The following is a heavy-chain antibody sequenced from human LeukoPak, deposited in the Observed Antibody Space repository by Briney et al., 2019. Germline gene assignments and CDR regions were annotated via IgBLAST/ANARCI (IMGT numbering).Heavy chain of an antibody. CDR3: AKINYYDFWSGYKYVMDV. CDR2: IYSAGAT. J-gene: IGHJ6*02. V-gene: IGHV3-53*01. CDR1: GFTVSDNY. Sequence: GGSLRLSCAASGFTVSDNYMTWVRQAPGKGLEWVSSIYSAGATHYAESVKGRFTISRDNSKNTLYLQMNSLRAEDTAVYYCAKINYYDFWSGYKYVMDVWGQGTTVTVSS. D-gene: IGHD3-3*01.